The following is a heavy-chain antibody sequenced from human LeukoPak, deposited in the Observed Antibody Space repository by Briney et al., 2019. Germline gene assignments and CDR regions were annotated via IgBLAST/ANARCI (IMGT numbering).Heavy chain of an antibody. Sequence: GGSLRLSCAASGFTFSSYAMHWVRQAPGKGLEWVAVISYDGSNKYYADSVKGRFTISRDNSKNTPYLQMNSLRAEDTAVYYCARDSTVTTGSGHRGVDYWGQGTLVTVSS. CDR1: GFTFSSYA. D-gene: IGHD4-17*01. J-gene: IGHJ4*02. CDR2: ISYDGSNK. CDR3: ARDSTVTTGSGHRGVDY. V-gene: IGHV3-30-3*01.